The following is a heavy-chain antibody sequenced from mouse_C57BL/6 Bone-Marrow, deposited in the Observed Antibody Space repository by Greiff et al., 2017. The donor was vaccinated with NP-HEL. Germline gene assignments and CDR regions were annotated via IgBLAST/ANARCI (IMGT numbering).Heavy chain of an antibody. Sequence: VKLQESGPGLVAPSQSLSITCTVSGFSLTSYAISWVRQPPGKGLEWLGVIWTGGGPNYNSALNSRLSISKDNSKSQVFLKMNSLQTDDTARYYCARCPNYYGSPYFDYWGQGTTLTVSS. D-gene: IGHD1-1*01. J-gene: IGHJ2*01. CDR2: IWTGGGP. CDR3: ARCPNYYGSPYFDY. CDR1: GFSLTSYA. V-gene: IGHV2-9-1*01.